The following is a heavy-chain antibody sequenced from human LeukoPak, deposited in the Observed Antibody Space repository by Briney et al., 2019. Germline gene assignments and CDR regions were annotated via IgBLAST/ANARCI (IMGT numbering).Heavy chain of an antibody. CDR2: ICYSGST. J-gene: IGHJ5*02. V-gene: IGHV4-39*01. CDR3: ARLNKPGWFDP. D-gene: IGHD1-14*01. CDR1: GDSVSSSNYY. Sequence: PSETLSLTCTVSGDSVSSSNYYWAWIRQPPGKGLEWIGNICYSGSTYYNPSLKSRLTISVDTSKNQFSLKLTSVTAADTAVYYCARLNKPGWFDPWGQGTLVTVSS.